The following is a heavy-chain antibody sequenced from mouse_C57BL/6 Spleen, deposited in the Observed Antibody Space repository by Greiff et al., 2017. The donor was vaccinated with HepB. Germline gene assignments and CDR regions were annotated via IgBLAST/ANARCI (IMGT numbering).Heavy chain of an antibody. J-gene: IGHJ4*01. CDR2: IDPENGDT. D-gene: IGHD1-1*01. Sequence: EVQLQQSGAELVRPGASVKLSCTASGFNIKDDYMHWVKQRPEQGLEWIGWIDPENGDTEYASKFQGKATITADTSSNTAYLQLRSLTSEDTAVYYCTTPITTVVAPGAMDYWGQGTSVTVSS. CDR3: TTPITTVVAPGAMDY. V-gene: IGHV14-4*01. CDR1: GFNIKDDY.